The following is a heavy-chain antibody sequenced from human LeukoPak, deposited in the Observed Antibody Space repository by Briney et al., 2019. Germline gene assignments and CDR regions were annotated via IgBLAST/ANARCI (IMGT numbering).Heavy chain of an antibody. J-gene: IGHJ4*02. CDR2: IIPILGIA. CDR3: AREPAGWTTVTTFYFDY. V-gene: IGHV1-69*04. D-gene: IGHD4-4*01. Sequence: ASVKVSCKASGGTFSSYAISWVRQAPGQGLEWMGRIIPILGIANYAQKFQGRVTITADKSTSTAYMELSSLRSEDTAVYYCAREPAGWTTVTTFYFDYWGQGTLVTVSS. CDR1: GGTFSSYA.